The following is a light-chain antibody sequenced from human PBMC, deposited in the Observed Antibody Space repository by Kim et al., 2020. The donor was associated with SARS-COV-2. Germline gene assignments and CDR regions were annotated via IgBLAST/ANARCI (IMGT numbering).Light chain of an antibody. CDR3: NSYANRRTV. J-gene: IGLJ3*02. Sequence: QSALTQPASVSGSPGQSISISCSGSTSDIGTYNYVSWYQQRPGQAPKLIIYDVTKRPAGVSDRLSGSKSGTTAFLTISGLQAEDEADYYCNSYANRRTVFGGGTQLTVL. CDR1: TSDIGTYNY. CDR2: DVT. V-gene: IGLV2-14*03.